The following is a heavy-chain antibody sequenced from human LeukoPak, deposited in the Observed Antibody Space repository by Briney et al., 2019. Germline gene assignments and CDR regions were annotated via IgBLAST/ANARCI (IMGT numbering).Heavy chain of an antibody. V-gene: IGHV3-23*01. CDR1: GFTFSSYA. CDR2: ISGSGGST. D-gene: IGHD2-2*01. CDR3: AKSIVVVPTARGCYFDS. J-gene: IGHJ4*02. Sequence: TGGSLRLSCAASGFTFSSYAMNWVRQAPGKGLEWVSGISGSGGSTYYADSVKGRFTISRDNSKNTLYLQMNSLRAEDTAVYYCAKSIVVVPTARGCYFDSWGQGTLVTVSS.